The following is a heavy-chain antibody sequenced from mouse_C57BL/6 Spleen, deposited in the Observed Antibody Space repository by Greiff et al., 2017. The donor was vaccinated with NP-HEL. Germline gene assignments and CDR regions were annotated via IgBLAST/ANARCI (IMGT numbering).Heavy chain of an antibody. Sequence: VQLQQSGASVKISCTASGYAFSSYWMNWVKQRPGKGLEWIGQIYPGDGDTNYNGKFKGKATLTADKSSSTAYMQLSSLTSEDSAVYFCARGGYYGNYGAMDYWGQGTSVTVSS. J-gene: IGHJ4*01. CDR2: IYPGDGDT. D-gene: IGHD2-1*01. CDR1: GYAFSSYW. CDR3: ARGGYYGNYGAMDY. V-gene: IGHV1-80*01.